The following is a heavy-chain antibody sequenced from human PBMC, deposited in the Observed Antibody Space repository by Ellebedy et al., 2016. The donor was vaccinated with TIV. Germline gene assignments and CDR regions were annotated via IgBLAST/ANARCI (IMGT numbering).Heavy chain of an antibody. D-gene: IGHD3-3*01. CDR1: GGSISRSSYY. V-gene: IGHV4-39*01. CDR2: IHYSGST. J-gene: IGHJ3*02. Sequence: MPSETLSLTCTVSGGSISRSSYYWGWIRQPPGTGLEWIVSIHYSGSTYDNLSLKTRVTISVDTCKNELSLMLSSVPAADKAVYYCVRPRSGYFAFDIWGQGTMVTVSS. CDR3: VRPRSGYFAFDI.